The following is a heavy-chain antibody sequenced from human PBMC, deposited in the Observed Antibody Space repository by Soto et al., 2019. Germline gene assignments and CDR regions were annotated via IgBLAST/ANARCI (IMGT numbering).Heavy chain of an antibody. CDR3: ARDRAVAALAQ. CDR1: GYTVTSYG. Sequence: QVQLVQSGAEVKKPGASMKVSCKASGYTVTSYGISWVRQAPGQGLEWMGWIRAYNGNTNHAQKPQDKVTMNTDSSTSTSYMELRRLRSADAAFYYSARDRAVAALAQWGQGTLVTVSS. D-gene: IGHD6-19*01. CDR2: IRAYNGNT. J-gene: IGHJ4*02. V-gene: IGHV1-18*01.